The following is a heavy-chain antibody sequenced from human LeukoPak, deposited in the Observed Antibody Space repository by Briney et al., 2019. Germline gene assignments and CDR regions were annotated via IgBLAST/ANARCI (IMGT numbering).Heavy chain of an antibody. CDR2: ISGSSGAT. J-gene: IGHJ3*01. Sequence: GGSLRLSCAASGFAFSRNDMFWVRQAPGKGLEWVSCISGSSGATYYADSVRGRFTISRDNSKNAVFLQMNSLRAEDTAIYYCAKGGPGAFDFWGQGTMVTVSS. CDR3: AKGGPGAFDF. CDR1: GFAFSRND. V-gene: IGHV3-23*01. D-gene: IGHD2-15*01.